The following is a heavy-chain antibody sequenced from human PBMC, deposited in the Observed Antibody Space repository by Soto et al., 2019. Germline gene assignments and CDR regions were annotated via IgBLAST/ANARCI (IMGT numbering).Heavy chain of an antibody. D-gene: IGHD2-21*02. Sequence: GSLGPSCSASGSSLSTNTMHWVRQVPGKGLEWVASISNDGRRKYYADFVKGRFTISRDTANNILYLEMNSLRAEDTYLYYCARVATAMTYDFWGQGNQVTVSS. CDR1: GSSLSTNT. CDR2: ISNDGRRK. CDR3: ARVATAMTYDF. J-gene: IGHJ4*02. V-gene: IGHV3-30*04.